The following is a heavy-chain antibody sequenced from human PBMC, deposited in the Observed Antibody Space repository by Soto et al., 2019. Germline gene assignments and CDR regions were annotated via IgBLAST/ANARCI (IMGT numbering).Heavy chain of an antibody. V-gene: IGHV3-30*18. CDR1: GFTFIGYG. CDR2: ISYDGSNK. D-gene: IGHD2-2*01. J-gene: IGHJ4*02. CDR3: AKDPAGDIVVVPAAVYFDY. Sequence: SLRLSWAASGFTFIGYGMHWVRQDPGKGLEWVAVISYDGSNKYYADSVKGRFTISRDNSKNTLYLQMNSLRAEDTAVYYCAKDPAGDIVVVPAAVYFDYWGQGTLVTVSS.